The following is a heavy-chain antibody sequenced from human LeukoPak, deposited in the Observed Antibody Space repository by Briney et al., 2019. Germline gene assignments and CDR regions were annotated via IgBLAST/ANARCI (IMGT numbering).Heavy chain of an antibody. V-gene: IGHV4-34*01. Sequence: PSETLSLTCAVYGGSFSSYYWSWIRQPPGRGLKWIGDIDHGGITNCNPSLKSRVTISVDTSKNQFSLTLRSVTAADTAVYYCAGLQGHSYYYMDVWGRGTTVTVSS. J-gene: IGHJ6*03. CDR3: AGLQGHSYYYMDV. CDR1: GGSFSSYY. CDR2: IDHGGIT.